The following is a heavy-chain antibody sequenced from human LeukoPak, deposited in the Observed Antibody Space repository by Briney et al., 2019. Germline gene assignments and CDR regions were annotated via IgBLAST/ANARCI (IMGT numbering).Heavy chain of an antibody. V-gene: IGHV4-4*07. CDR1: GGSISGSY. J-gene: IGHJ3*02. Sequence: PSETLALTCSVSGGSISGSYWSWIRQPAGKGLERIGRIFSSGATNYNPSLKSRVTMSSGTSRNEVSLNLRSVTAADTAVYYCASQTFDYDTSGSNAFDIWGLGAMVTVSS. CDR3: ASQTFDYDTSGSNAFDI. CDR2: IFSSGAT. D-gene: IGHD3-22*01.